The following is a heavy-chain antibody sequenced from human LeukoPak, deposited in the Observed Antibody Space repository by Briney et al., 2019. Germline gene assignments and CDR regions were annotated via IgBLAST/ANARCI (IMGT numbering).Heavy chain of an antibody. D-gene: IGHD6-19*01. CDR1: GYTLPELS. Sequence: SSDTVSCKVSGYTLPELSMHWVRQAPGQGLDWMGGFDPEDGETIYAQKFQGRVTMTEDTSTDTAYMELSSLRSEDTAVYYCATRSEAVADPNDAFDIWGQGTMVTVSS. J-gene: IGHJ3*02. CDR3: ATRSEAVADPNDAFDI. V-gene: IGHV1-24*01. CDR2: FDPEDGET.